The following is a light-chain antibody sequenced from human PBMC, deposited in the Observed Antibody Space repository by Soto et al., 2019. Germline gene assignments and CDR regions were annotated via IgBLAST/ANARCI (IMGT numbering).Light chain of an antibody. CDR1: QSVSSSY. J-gene: IGKJ2*01. V-gene: IGKV3-20*01. Sequence: EIVLTQSPGTLSLSPGERATLSCRASQSVSSSYLAWYQQKPGQAPRLLIYGASSRATGIPDRFSGSGSGTDFTLTISRLEPEDFAVYYCQQYGSSLHTFSQGTKLEIK. CDR2: GAS. CDR3: QQYGSSLHT.